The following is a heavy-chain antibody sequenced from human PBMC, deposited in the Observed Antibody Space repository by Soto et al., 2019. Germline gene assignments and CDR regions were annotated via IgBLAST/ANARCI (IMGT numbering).Heavy chain of an antibody. Sequence: ESGGGVVQPGRSLRLSCAASGFTFSSYAMHWVRQAPGKGLEWVAVISYDGSNKYYADSVKGRFTISRDNSKNTLYLQMNSLRAEDTAVYYCAREEGYCSSTSCYYHFDYWGQGTLVTVSS. CDR3: AREEGYCSSTSCYYHFDY. J-gene: IGHJ4*02. D-gene: IGHD2-2*01. CDR2: ISYDGSNK. V-gene: IGHV3-30-3*01. CDR1: GFTFSSYA.